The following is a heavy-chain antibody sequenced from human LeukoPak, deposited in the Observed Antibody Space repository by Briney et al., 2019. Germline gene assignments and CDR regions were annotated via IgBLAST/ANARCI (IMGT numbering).Heavy chain of an antibody. D-gene: IGHD3-10*01. J-gene: IGHJ6*03. CDR2: ISGSSSTI. CDR3: TRGDYYVSGTYRYYYYYMDV. Sequence: GGSLRLSCAASGFTFSSYEMNWVRQAPGKGLEWVSYISGSSSTIYYADSVKGRFTISRDNAKNSVSLQMNSLRAEDTAVYYCTRGDYYVSGTYRYYYYYMDVWGKGTTVTSSS. V-gene: IGHV3-48*03. CDR1: GFTFSSYE.